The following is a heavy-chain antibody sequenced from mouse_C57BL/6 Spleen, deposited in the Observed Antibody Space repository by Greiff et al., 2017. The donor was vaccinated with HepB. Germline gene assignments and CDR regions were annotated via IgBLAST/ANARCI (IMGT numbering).Heavy chain of an antibody. CDR1: GYAFSSSW. V-gene: IGHV1-82*01. CDR2: IYPGDGDT. Sequence: VKLMESGPELVKPGASVKISCKASGYAFSSSWMNWVKQRPGKGLEWIGRIYPGDGDTNYNGKFKGKATLTADKSSSTAYMQLSSLTSEDSAVYFCARGLLRYFDVWGTGTTVTVSS. J-gene: IGHJ1*03. CDR3: ARGLLRYFDV. D-gene: IGHD2-3*01.